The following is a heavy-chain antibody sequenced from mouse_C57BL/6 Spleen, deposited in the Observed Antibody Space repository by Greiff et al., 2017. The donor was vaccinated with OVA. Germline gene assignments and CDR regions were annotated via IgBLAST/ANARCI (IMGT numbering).Heavy chain of an antibody. CDR2: IDPETGGT. CDR3: TRLAVTSRYFDY. V-gene: IGHV1-15*01. Sequence: VQLVESGAELVRPGASVTLSCKASGYTFTDYEMHWVKQTPVHGLEWIGAIDPETGGTAYNQKFKGKAILTADKSSSTAYMELRSLTSEDSAVYYCTRLAVTSRYFDYWGQGTTLTVSS. D-gene: IGHD2-2*01. J-gene: IGHJ2*01. CDR1: GYTFTDYE.